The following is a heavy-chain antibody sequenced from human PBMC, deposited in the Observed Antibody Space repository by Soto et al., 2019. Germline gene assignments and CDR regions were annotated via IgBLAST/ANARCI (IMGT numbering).Heavy chain of an antibody. D-gene: IGHD3-16*02. Sequence: QVQLVESGGGVVQPGRSLRLSCAASGFTFSSYGMHWVRQAPGKGLEWVAVIWYDGSNKYYADSVKGRFTISRDNSKNTLDLQMNSLRAEDTDVYYCARDIVPGDGEYYGRDGWGQGTTVTVSS. CDR3: ARDIVPGDGEYYGRDG. CDR2: IWYDGSNK. V-gene: IGHV3-33*01. CDR1: GFTFSSYG. J-gene: IGHJ6*02.